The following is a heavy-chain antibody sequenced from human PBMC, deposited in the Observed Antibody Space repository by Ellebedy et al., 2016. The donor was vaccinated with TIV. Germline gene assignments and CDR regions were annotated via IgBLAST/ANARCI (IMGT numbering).Heavy chain of an antibody. CDR2: IFIDSTT. V-gene: IGHV3-66*01. Sequence: GESLKISCAASELTVSSNYMSWVRQAPGKGLEWVSVIFIDSTTYYADSVKGRFTISRDNSKNTLYIQMNSLRAEDTAVYYCARETFNDVELKVWGVFDIWGQGTMVTVSS. J-gene: IGHJ3*02. D-gene: IGHD1-1*01. CDR3: ARETFNDVELKVWGVFDI. CDR1: ELTVSSNY.